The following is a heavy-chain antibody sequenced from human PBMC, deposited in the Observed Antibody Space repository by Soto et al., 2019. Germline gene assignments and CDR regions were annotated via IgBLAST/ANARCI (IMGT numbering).Heavy chain of an antibody. CDR2: INNGGDT. Sequence: EVQLLESGGGLAQHGGSLRLSCAASGFTFSNYAMSWVRQAPGKGLEWVSAINNGGDTYYADSVKGRFTISRDNSKNTLSLQMTSLRAEDTAVYYCAKEGKEAAFDLWGQGTMVTVSS. CDR1: GFTFSNYA. J-gene: IGHJ3*01. CDR3: AKEGKEAAFDL. V-gene: IGHV3-23*01.